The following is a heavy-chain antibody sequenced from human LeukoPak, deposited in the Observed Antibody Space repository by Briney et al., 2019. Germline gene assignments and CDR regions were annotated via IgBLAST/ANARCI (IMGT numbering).Heavy chain of an antibody. CDR3: ARDSGSGSYGMDV. V-gene: IGHV1-2*02. CDR2: INPNSGGT. D-gene: IGHD3-10*01. Sequence: ASVKVSCKASGYTFTGYYMHWVRQAPGQGLEWMGWINPNSGGTNYAQKFQGRVTMTRDTSISTAYMELSSLRSEDTAVYYCARDSGSGSYGMDVWGQGTTVTVSS. J-gene: IGHJ6*02. CDR1: GYTFTGYY.